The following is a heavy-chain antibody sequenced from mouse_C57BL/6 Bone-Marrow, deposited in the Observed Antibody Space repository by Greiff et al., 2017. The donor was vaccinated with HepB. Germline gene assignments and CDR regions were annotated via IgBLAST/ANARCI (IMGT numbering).Heavy chain of an antibody. J-gene: IGHJ2*01. CDR2: ISYDGSN. V-gene: IGHV3-6*01. CDR1: GYSITSGYY. D-gene: IGHD2-14*01. CDR3: ARVGTKYYFDY. Sequence: EVQVVESGPGLVKPSQSLSLTCSVTGYSITSGYYWNWIRQFPGNKLEWMGYISYDGSNNYNPSLKNRISITRDTSKNQFFLKLNSVTTEDTATYYCARVGTKYYFDYWGQGTTLTVSS.